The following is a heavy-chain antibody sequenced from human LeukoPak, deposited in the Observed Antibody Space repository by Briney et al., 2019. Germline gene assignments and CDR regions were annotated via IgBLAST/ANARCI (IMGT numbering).Heavy chain of an antibody. V-gene: IGHV4-59*01. J-gene: IGHJ3*02. CDR1: GVSISSYY. D-gene: IGHD5-12*01. CDR3: AREDGYDDAFDI. Sequence: MASETLSLTCTVSGVSISSYYWSWIRQPPGKGLEWIGYIYYSGSTNYNPSLKSRVTISVDTSKNQFSLKLSSVTAADTAVYYCAREDGYDDAFDIWGQGTMVTVSS. CDR2: IYYSGST.